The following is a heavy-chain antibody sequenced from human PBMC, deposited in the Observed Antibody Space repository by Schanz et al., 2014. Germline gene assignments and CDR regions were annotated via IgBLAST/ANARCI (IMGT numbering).Heavy chain of an antibody. V-gene: IGHV4-34*01. CDR2: IHHSGST. CDR3: ARGEWSTSQFDY. Sequence: QVQLQQWGAGLLKPSETLSLTCAVYGGSFSGYYWSWIRQHPGKGLEWIGEIHHSGSTNYNPALKSRVTISMDTSKNQFSLKLSSVTAADTAVYYCARGEWSTSQFDYWGHGTLVTVSS. D-gene: IGHD2-2*01. CDR1: GGSFSGYY. J-gene: IGHJ4*01.